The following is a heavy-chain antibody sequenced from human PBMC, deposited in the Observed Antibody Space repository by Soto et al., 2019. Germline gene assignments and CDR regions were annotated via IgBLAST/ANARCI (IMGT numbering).Heavy chain of an antibody. Sequence: SETLSLTCTVSGGSISSSSYYWGWIRQPPGKGLEWIGSIYYSGSTYYNPSLKSRVTISVDTSKNQFSLKLGSVTAADTAVYYCARRPITMVRGVIGDYFDYWGQGTLVTVSS. J-gene: IGHJ4*02. CDR2: IYYSGST. D-gene: IGHD3-10*01. V-gene: IGHV4-39*01. CDR3: ARRPITMVRGVIGDYFDY. CDR1: GGSISSSSYY.